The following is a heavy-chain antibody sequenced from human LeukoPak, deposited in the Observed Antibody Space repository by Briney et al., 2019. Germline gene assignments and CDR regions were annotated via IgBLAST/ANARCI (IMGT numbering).Heavy chain of an antibody. CDR3: ARHKYSGSYSLTDY. V-gene: IGHV4-39*01. D-gene: IGHD1-26*01. J-gene: IGHJ4*02. CDR1: GGSISSSSYY. Sequence: PSETLSLTCTVSGGSISSSSYYWGWIRQPPGKGLEWIGSIYYSGSTHYNPSLKSRVTISVDTSKNQYSLKLSSVTAADTAVYYCARHKYSGSYSLTDYWGQGTLVTVSS. CDR2: IYYSGST.